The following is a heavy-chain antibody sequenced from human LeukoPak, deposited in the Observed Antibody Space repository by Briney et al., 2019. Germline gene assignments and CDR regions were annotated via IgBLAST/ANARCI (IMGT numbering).Heavy chain of an antibody. D-gene: IGHD3-9*01. CDR1: GDSLKSNNYY. Sequence: PSETLSLTCNVSGDSLKSNNYYWGWIRQSPEKGLEWIGSNHHTGSTYYNPSLNSRLSMSVDTSNSQFALKVTSVTAADTAVYYCARLLSYDILTDNYYKYYMDVWGKGTTVTVSS. CDR3: ARLLSYDILTDNYYKYYMDV. CDR2: NHHTGST. V-gene: IGHV4-39*01. J-gene: IGHJ6*03.